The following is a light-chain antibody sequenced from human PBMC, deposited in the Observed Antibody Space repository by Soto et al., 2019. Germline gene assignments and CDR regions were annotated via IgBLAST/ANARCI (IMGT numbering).Light chain of an antibody. CDR3: AAWDDSLRGVL. CDR1: KSNIGSNH. J-gene: IGLJ2*01. V-gene: IGLV1-47*02. Sequence: QSVLTQPPSASGTPGQRVTIACSGDKSNIGSNHVYWYQHLPGTAPKFLISSANQRPSGVPDRFSGSRSGTSATLTISGLGSEDEADYYCAAWDDSLRGVLFGGGTKLTVL. CDR2: SAN.